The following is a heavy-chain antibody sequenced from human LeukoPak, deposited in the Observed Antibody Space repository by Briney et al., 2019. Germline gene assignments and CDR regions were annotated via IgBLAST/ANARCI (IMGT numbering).Heavy chain of an antibody. J-gene: IGHJ5*02. D-gene: IGHD2/OR15-2a*01. CDR2: IIPIFGTA. CDR1: GGTFSNYA. CDR3: ATLKTTYNWFDP. V-gene: IGHV1-69*06. Sequence: GASVKVSCKASGGTFSNYAISWVRQAPGQGPEWMGGIIPIFGTANYAQKFQGRVTITADKSTSTAYMELSSLRSEDTAVYYCATLKTTYNWFDPWGQGTLVTVSS.